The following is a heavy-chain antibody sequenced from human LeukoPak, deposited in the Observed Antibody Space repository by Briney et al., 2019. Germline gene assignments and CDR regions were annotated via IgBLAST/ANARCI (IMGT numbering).Heavy chain of an antibody. V-gene: IGHV3-15*01. J-gene: IGHJ1*01. Sequence: PGGSLRLSCAASGFTFSNAWMSWVRQAPGKGLEWVGRIKSKTDGGTPDYAAPVKGRFTISRDDSKNTLYLQMNSLKTEDTAVYYCTTAAPYSSSWYLRSPAEYFQHWGQGTLVTVSS. CDR3: TTAAPYSSSWYLRSPAEYFQH. CDR2: IKSKTDGGTP. CDR1: GFTFSNAW. D-gene: IGHD6-13*01.